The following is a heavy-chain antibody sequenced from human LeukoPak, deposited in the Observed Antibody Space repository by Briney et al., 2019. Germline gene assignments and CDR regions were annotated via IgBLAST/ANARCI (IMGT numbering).Heavy chain of an antibody. CDR2: ISAYNGNT. J-gene: IGHJ6*03. Sequence: ASVKVSCKASGYTFTSYGISWVRQAPGQGLEWMGWISAYNGNTNYAQKFQGRVTMTRDTSISTAYMELSRLRSDDTAVYYCARGYCSSTSCYLSYYMDVWGKGTTVTVSS. CDR1: GYTFTSYG. D-gene: IGHD2-2*01. CDR3: ARGYCSSTSCYLSYYMDV. V-gene: IGHV1-18*01.